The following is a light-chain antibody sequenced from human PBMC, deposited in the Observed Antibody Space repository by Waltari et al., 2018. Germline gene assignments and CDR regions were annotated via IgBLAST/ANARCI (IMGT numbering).Light chain of an antibody. V-gene: IGKV1-27*01. Sequence: DIQMTQSPSSLSASVGDRVTITCRASQVISNYLAWYQQKPGKVPKPLIYAASTLQAGVPSRFSGGGSGTDFTLTINSLQPEDVATYYCQKYISAPFTFGPVTKVDIK. CDR3: QKYISAPFT. J-gene: IGKJ3*01. CDR1: QVISNY. CDR2: AAS.